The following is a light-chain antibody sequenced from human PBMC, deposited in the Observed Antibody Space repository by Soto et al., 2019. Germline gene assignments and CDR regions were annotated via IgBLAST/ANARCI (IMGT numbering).Light chain of an antibody. Sequence: EIVLTQSPGTLSLSPGERATLSCRASQSVSSSYLAWYLQKPGQVPRLLIYGASSRVTGIPDRFSGSGSGTDFSLTISRLEPEDFAVYYCQQYSSSPLTFGHGTKVDIK. CDR1: QSVSSSY. V-gene: IGKV3-20*01. CDR3: QQYSSSPLT. J-gene: IGKJ1*01. CDR2: GAS.